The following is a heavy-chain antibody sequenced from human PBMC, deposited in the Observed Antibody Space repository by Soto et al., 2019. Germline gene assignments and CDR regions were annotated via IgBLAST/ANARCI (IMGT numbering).Heavy chain of an antibody. J-gene: IGHJ6*02. D-gene: IGHD6-19*01. CDR2: ISYDGSNK. V-gene: IGHV3-30-3*01. CDR1: GFTFSSYA. CDR3: AREIAVAGYYYYYYGMDV. Sequence: LRLSCAASGFTFSSYAMHWVRQAPGKGLEWVAVISYDGSNKYYADSVKGRFTISRDNSKNTLYLQMNSLRAEDTAVYYCAREIAVAGYYYYYYGMDVWGQGTTVTVSS.